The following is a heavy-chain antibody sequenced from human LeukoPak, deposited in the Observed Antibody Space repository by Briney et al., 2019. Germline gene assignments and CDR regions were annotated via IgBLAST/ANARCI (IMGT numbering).Heavy chain of an antibody. CDR2: IYYSGST. Sequence: SETLSLTCTVSGGSINSYYWSWIRQPPGKGLEWIGYIYYSGSTNYNPSLKSRVTISVDTSNNMFSLKLTSLTAADTAVYYCVRHLSAGRPAFDIWGQGTMVTVSS. V-gene: IGHV4-59*08. D-gene: IGHD2-15*01. J-gene: IGHJ3*02. CDR3: VRHLSAGRPAFDI. CDR1: GGSINSYY.